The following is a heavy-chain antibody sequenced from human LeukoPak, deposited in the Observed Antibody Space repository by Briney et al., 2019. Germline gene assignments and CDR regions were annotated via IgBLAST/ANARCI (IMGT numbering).Heavy chain of an antibody. V-gene: IGHV3-74*01. D-gene: IGHD6-6*01. CDR3: ARDGGYSSSSSPYY. J-gene: IGHJ4*02. CDR2: INTDGSST. CDR1: GSPFGSYW. Sequence: GGSLSLPWAASGSPFGSYWMHWVRQPQGRGWVWVSRINTDGSSTSYADSVKGRFTISRDNAKNTLYLQMNSLRAEDTAVYYCARDGGYSSSSSPYYWGQGTLVTVSS.